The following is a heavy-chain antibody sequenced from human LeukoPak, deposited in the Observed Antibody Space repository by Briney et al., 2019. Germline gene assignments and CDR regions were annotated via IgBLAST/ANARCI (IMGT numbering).Heavy chain of an antibody. D-gene: IGHD6-13*01. CDR1: GFTFSSYS. Sequence: GGSLRLSCAASGFTFSSYSMNWVRQAPGKGLEWASSISSSSSYIYYADSVKGRFTISRDNAKNSLYLQMNSLRAEDTAVYYCARTDGSSWYPGFDPWGQGTLVTVSS. CDR2: ISSSSSYI. J-gene: IGHJ5*02. V-gene: IGHV3-21*01. CDR3: ARTDGSSWYPGFDP.